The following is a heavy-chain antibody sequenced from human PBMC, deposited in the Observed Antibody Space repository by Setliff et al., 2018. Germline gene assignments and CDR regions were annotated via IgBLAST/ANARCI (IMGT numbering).Heavy chain of an antibody. CDR2: IDQSGIT. Sequence: PSETLSLTCAVYGGSFSGYYWSWIRQPPGKGPEWIGEIDQSGITNYNPSLKSRVTISIDTSKNQFSLRLSSVTATDTAVYYCARGRRITMMVVPPGVFDIWGQGTMVTVSS. V-gene: IGHV4-34*01. CDR1: GGSFSGYY. CDR3: ARGRRITMMVVPPGVFDI. D-gene: IGHD3-22*01. J-gene: IGHJ3*02.